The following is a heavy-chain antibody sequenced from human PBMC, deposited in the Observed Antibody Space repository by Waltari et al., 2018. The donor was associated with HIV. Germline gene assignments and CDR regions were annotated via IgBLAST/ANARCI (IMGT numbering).Heavy chain of an antibody. J-gene: IGHJ3*02. Sequence: QVQLVQSGAEVKKPGSSVKVSCKASGGTFSSYAISWVRQAPGQGLEWMGGIIPSVGTANYAQKFQGRGTITADESTSTAYMELSSLRSEDTDVYYCARDMRAAAGLDAFDIWGQGTMVTVSS. CDR3: ARDMRAAAGLDAFDI. CDR1: GGTFSSYA. D-gene: IGHD6-13*01. CDR2: IIPSVGTA. V-gene: IGHV1-69*01.